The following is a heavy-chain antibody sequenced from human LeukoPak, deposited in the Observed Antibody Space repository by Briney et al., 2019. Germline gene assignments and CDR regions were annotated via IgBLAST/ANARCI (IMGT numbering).Heavy chain of an antibody. Sequence: SQTLSLTCAISGDSVSSNSAAWNWIRQSPTRGLEWLGRTYYRSKWYNDYAVSVQSRITINPDTPKNQFSLQLNSVTPEDTAVYYCAQDSTGYYIFDYWGQGILVTVSS. D-gene: IGHD3-22*01. CDR2: TYYRSKWYN. CDR1: GDSVSSNSAA. CDR3: AQDSTGYYIFDY. V-gene: IGHV6-1*01. J-gene: IGHJ4*02.